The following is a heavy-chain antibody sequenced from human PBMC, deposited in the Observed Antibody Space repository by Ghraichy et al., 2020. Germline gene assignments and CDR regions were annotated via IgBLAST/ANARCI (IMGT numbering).Heavy chain of an antibody. CDR2: ISSSRSYI. D-gene: IGHD3-22*01. CDR3: ARDPYDSSGYYPYYYYGMDV. Sequence: GGSLRLSCAASGFTFSSYSMNWVRQAPGKGLEWVSSISSSRSYIYYADSVKGRFTISRDNAKNSLYLQMNSLRAEDTAVYYCARDPYDSSGYYPYYYYGMDVWGQGTTVTVSS. CDR1: GFTFSSYS. J-gene: IGHJ6*02. V-gene: IGHV3-21*01.